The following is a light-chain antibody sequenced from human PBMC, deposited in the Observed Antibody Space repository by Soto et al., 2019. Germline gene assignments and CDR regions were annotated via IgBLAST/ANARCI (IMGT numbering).Light chain of an antibody. V-gene: IGKV3-20*01. CDR3: QQYGSSPPIT. CDR2: AAS. J-gene: IGKJ5*01. CDR1: QSVSSSY. Sequence: EIVLTQSPGTLSLSPGERATLSCRASQSVSSSYFAWYQQKPGQAPRLLIYAASSRATGIPDRFSGSGSGTDFTLTISRLEPEDFAVYYCQQYGSSPPITFGQGTRLEMK.